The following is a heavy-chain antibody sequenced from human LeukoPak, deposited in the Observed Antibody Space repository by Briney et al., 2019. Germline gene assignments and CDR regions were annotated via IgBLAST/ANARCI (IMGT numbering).Heavy chain of an antibody. V-gene: IGHV1-2*02. J-gene: IGHJ5*02. D-gene: IGHD6-13*01. Sequence: ASVKVSCKASGYTFTSYYMHWVRQAPGQGLEWMGWINPNSGGTNYAQKFQGRVTMTRDTSISTAYMELSRLRSDDTAVYYCARDRIAAAGTSHWFDPWGQGTLVTVSS. CDR3: ARDRIAAAGTSHWFDP. CDR1: GYTFTSYY. CDR2: INPNSGGT.